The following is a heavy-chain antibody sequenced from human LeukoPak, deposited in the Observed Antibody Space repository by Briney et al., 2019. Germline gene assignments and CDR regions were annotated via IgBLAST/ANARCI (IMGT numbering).Heavy chain of an antibody. CDR3: ARRERSYYDSSGRNAFDI. CDR1: GGSISSYY. Sequence: SETLSLTCTVSGVSISGGSISSYYWSWIQQPPGRGLEWIGDIYYSGSTNYNPSLKSRVTISVDTSKNQFSLKLSSVTAADTAVYYCARRERSYYDSSGRNAFDIWGQGTMVTVSS. J-gene: IGHJ3*02. D-gene: IGHD3-22*01. CDR2: IYYSGST. V-gene: IGHV4-59*01.